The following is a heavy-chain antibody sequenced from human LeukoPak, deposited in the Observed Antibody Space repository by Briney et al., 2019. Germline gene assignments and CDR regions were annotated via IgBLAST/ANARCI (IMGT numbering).Heavy chain of an antibody. CDR3: AKALTSIWFGDPWGY. CDR1: GFTFEDYG. V-gene: IGHV3-23*01. D-gene: IGHD3-10*01. Sequence: GGSLRLSCAASGFTFEDYGMHWARQAPGKGLEWVSTISGRGDSTYYAASVKGRFTISRDNSKNTLFLHMNSLRADETAVYYCAKALTSIWFGDPWGYWGQGTPITVS. CDR2: ISGRGDST. J-gene: IGHJ4*02.